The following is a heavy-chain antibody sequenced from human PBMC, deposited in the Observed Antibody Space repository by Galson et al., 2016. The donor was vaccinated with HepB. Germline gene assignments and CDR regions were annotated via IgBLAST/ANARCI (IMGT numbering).Heavy chain of an antibody. CDR3: VRDYNFAFDI. V-gene: IGHV3-48*02. J-gene: IGHJ3*02. Sequence: SLRLSCAASGFTFNIFSMNWVRQAPGKGLEWVSYIRDTRTIYHADSVKGRFTVSRDDAENSLYLQMHSLRDEDTAVYSCVRDYNFAFDIWGQGTMVTVSS. CDR1: GFTFNIFS. CDR2: IRDTRTI. D-gene: IGHD5-24*01.